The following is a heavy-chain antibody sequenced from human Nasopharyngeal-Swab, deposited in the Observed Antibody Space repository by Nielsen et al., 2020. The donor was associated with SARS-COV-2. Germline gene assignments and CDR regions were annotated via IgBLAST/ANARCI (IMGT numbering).Heavy chain of an antibody. J-gene: IGHJ6*02. Sequence: LKISCVASGFNFHTYALHWVRQAPGKGPEWVAIISYDGSNQFYADSVKGRFTVSRDNSKNTLYLQMSSLTREDTAIYYCARGKDGVYYYYGMDVWGQGTTVTVSS. CDR1: GFNFHTYA. V-gene: IGHV3-30*04. D-gene: IGHD4-17*01. CDR3: ARGKDGVYYYYGMDV. CDR2: ISYDGSNQ.